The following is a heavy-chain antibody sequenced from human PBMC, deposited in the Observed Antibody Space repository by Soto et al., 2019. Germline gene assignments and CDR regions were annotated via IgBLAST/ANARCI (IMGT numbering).Heavy chain of an antibody. CDR2: SSATGAGT. V-gene: IGHV3-23*01. D-gene: IGHD1-7*01. CDR3: AKDRRAGGNYGFYSDF. J-gene: IGHJ4*02. Sequence: PGGSLRLSCAASGFTFSSYGMTWVRQAPGKGLEWVSFSSATGAGTYYADSVKGRFTISRDNSKNTLYLQMTSLRADDPAVYYCAKDRRAGGNYGFYSDFWGQGALVTVPS. CDR1: GFTFSSYG.